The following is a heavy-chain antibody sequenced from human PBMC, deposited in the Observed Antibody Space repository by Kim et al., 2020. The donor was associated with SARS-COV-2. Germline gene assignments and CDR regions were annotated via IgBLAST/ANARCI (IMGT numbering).Heavy chain of an antibody. Sequence: GGSLRLSCVASGFTFSTFSMNWVRQAPGKGLEWVSYISSSGWTIYYADSVKGRFTISRDNAESSLFLQMNSLRAEDTAVYYCARGGNYDSSGIDYWGQGTLVTVSS. D-gene: IGHD3-22*01. V-gene: IGHV3-48*04. CDR2: ISSSGWTI. J-gene: IGHJ4*02. CDR3: ARGGNYDSSGIDY. CDR1: GFTFSTFS.